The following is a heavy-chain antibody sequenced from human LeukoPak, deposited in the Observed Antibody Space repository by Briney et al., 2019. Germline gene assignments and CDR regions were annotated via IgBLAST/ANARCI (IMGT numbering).Heavy chain of an antibody. CDR2: IIPIFGTA. D-gene: IGHD3-3*01. CDR1: GGTFSSYA. J-gene: IGHJ4*02. V-gene: IGHV1-69*05. CDR3: ARDPGGDFWSGYYS. Sequence: SVKVSCKASGGTFSSYAISWVRQAPGQGLEWMGGIIPIFGTANYAQKFQGRVTITTDESTSTAYMELSSLRSEDTAVYYCARDPGGDFWSGYYSWGQGTLVTVSS.